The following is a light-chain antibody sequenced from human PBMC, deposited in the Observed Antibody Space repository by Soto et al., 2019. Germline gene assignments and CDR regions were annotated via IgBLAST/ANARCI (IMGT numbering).Light chain of an antibody. CDR2: KTS. CDR3: QHYKYYSWT. Sequence: DIHMTQSPSTLSASVGDRVTITCRASQSISSWLAWYQQKPGKAPKLLIYKTSSLETGVPSRFSGSGSGTEFTLTISSLQPDDFATYYRQHYKYYSWTFGQGTKVEVK. J-gene: IGKJ1*01. CDR1: QSISSW. V-gene: IGKV1-5*03.